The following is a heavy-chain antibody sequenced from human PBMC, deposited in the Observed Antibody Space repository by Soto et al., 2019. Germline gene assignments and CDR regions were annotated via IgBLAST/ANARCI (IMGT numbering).Heavy chain of an antibody. D-gene: IGHD4-4*01. CDR2: IYWDDDK. CDR1: GFSLSTSGVG. CDR3: AHSIAVTSVRYYYGMDV. Sequence: QITLKESGPTLVKPTQTLTLTCTFSGFSLSTSGVGVGWIRQPPGKALEWLALIYWDDDKRYSPSLKSRLTITKDTSKNQVVLTMTIMDPVDTATYYCAHSIAVTSVRYYYGMDVWGQGTTVTVSS. J-gene: IGHJ6*02. V-gene: IGHV2-5*02.